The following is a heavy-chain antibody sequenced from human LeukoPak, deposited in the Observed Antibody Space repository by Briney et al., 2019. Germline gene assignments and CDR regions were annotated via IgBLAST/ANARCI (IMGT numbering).Heavy chain of an antibody. Sequence: ASVKVSCKASGYTFTSYGISWVRQAPGQGLEWMGWISAYNGNTNYAQKLQGRVTMTTDTSTSTAYMELRSLRSDDTAVYYCAREDIVVVPAATYYYHGMDVWGQGTTVTVSS. D-gene: IGHD2-2*01. CDR2: ISAYNGNT. J-gene: IGHJ6*02. CDR3: AREDIVVVPAATYYYHGMDV. CDR1: GYTFTSYG. V-gene: IGHV1-18*01.